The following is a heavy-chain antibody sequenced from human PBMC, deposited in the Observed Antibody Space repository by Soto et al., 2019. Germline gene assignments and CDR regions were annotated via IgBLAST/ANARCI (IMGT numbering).Heavy chain of an antibody. CDR3: AKGGDTRYYYHYGMAV. CDR1: GFTFSSYA. V-gene: IGHV3-23*01. J-gene: IGHJ6*02. Sequence: PGGSLRLCCAASGFTFSSYAMSWVRQAPGKGLEWVSAISGSGGSTYYADSVKGRFTISRDNSKNTLYLQMNSLRAEDTAVYYCAKGGDTRYYYHYGMAVWGQGTTVTVSS. CDR2: ISGSGGST.